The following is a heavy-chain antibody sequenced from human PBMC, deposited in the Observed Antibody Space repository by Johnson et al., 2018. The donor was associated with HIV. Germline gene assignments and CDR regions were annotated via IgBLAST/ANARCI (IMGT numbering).Heavy chain of an antibody. CDR3: ARELGSGWGETADAFDI. D-gene: IGHD6-19*01. V-gene: IGHV3-30*04. Sequence: QMLLVESGGGVVQPGRSLRLSCAASGFTFSSYAMHWVRQAPGKGLEWVAVISYDGSNKYYADSVKGRFTISRDNSKNTLYLQMNSLRAEDTAVYYCARELGSGWGETADAFDIWVQGTMVTVSS. J-gene: IGHJ3*02. CDR2: ISYDGSNK. CDR1: GFTFSSYA.